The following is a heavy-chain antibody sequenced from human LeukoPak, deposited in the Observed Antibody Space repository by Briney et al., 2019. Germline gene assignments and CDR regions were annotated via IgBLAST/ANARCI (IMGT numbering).Heavy chain of an antibody. CDR2: IYSGGTT. Sequence: GGSLRLSCAVSGLTFRNHDMTWVRQAPGKGLEWVALIYSGGTTNYADSVKGRFTISRDNSKNTLYLQMTNVRVEDTAVYYCARDPPGIAASVSGGWGQGTLVTVSS. CDR3: ARDPPGIAASVSGG. CDR1: GLTFRNHD. D-gene: IGHD6-13*01. V-gene: IGHV3-53*01. J-gene: IGHJ4*02.